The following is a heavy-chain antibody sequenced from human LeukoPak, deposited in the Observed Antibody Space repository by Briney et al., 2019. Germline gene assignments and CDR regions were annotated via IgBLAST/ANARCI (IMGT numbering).Heavy chain of an antibody. Sequence: ASVKVSCKASGYTFTSYAISWVRLAPGQGLEWMGGIIPIFGTSNRAQKFQGRVTITADTSTSTAYMELRSLRSEDTAVYYCAGGGYYDTSGYYHFDYWGLGTLVTVSS. D-gene: IGHD3-22*01. V-gene: IGHV1-69*06. J-gene: IGHJ4*02. CDR2: IIPIFGTS. CDR3: AGGGYYDTSGYYHFDY. CDR1: GYTFTSYA.